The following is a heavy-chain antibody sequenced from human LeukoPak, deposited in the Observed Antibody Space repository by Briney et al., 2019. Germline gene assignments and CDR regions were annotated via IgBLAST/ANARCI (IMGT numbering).Heavy chain of an antibody. CDR1: GFTFDDYA. Sequence: GRSLRLSCAASGFTFDDYAMHWVRQAPGKGLEWVSGISWNSGSIGYADSVKGRFTISRDNAKNSLYLQMNSLRAEDTALYYCAKGRYSCGPNWFDPWGQGTLVTVSS. V-gene: IGHV3-9*01. D-gene: IGHD5-18*01. CDR3: AKGRYSCGPNWFDP. J-gene: IGHJ5*02. CDR2: ISWNSGSI.